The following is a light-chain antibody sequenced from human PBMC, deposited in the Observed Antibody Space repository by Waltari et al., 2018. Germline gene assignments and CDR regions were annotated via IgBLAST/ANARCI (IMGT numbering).Light chain of an antibody. Sequence: DIVMTQSTLSLPVTPGEQASISCRSSQSLLHSNGYTSLSWYLQKAGQSPQLLIYLVSNRASGVPGRFSGSGSGTDFTLKISRVEADDVGVYYCMQTLQSRTLGQGTKVEI. V-gene: IGKV2-28*01. CDR3: MQTLQSRT. CDR1: QSLLHSNGYTS. J-gene: IGKJ1*01. CDR2: LVS.